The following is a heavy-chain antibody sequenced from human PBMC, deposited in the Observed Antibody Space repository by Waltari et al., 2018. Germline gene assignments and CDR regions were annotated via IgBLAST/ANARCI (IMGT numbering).Heavy chain of an antibody. CDR1: GGTFSDNA. J-gene: IGHJ4*02. D-gene: IGHD3-10*01. CDR3: ARAELLWFGELFSHSYYFDY. CDR2: IIPIFGTA. V-gene: IGHV1-69*01. Sequence: VQLVQSGSEVKRPGSSVKVSCQTSGGTFSDNAISWVRQAPGQGLEWMGGIIPIFGTANYAQKFQGRVTITADESTSTAYMELSSLRSEDTAVYYCARAELLWFGELFSHSYYFDYWGQGTLVTVSS.